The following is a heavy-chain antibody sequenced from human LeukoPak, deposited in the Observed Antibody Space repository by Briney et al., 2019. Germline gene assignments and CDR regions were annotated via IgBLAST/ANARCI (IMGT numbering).Heavy chain of an antibody. Sequence: PGGSLRLSCAASGFTFSSYWMTWVRQAPGKGLEWVANIKTDGSQKHYVDSVKGRFTISRDNDKNLLYLQMNSLSTEDTAVYYLARHLNWETYCGEGTLVSVSS. V-gene: IGHV3-7*01. CDR1: GFTFSSYW. CDR2: IKTDGSQK. D-gene: IGHD7-27*01. J-gene: IGHJ4*02. CDR3: ARHLNWETY.